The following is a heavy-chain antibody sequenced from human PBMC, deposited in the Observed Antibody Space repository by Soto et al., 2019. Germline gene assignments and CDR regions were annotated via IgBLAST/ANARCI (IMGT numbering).Heavy chain of an antibody. CDR3: ARDNGYSYGYTLDH. V-gene: IGHV4-59*12. CDR2: IYYSGST. Sequence: ETLSLTCTVSGGSISSYYWSWIRQPPGKGLEWIGYIYYSGSTNYNPSLKSRVTISVDTSKNQFSLKLNSMTAADTAVYYCARDNGYSYGYTLDHWGQGTLVTVSS. D-gene: IGHD5-18*01. CDR1: GGSISSYY. J-gene: IGHJ4*02.